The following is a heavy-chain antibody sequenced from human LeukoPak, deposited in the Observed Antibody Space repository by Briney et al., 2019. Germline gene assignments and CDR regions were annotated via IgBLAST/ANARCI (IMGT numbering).Heavy chain of an antibody. CDR2: ISSSSYYI. J-gene: IGHJ4*02. V-gene: IGHV3-21*04. Sequence: GGSLRLSCAASGFTFSSYSMNWVRQAPGKGLEWVSSISSSSYYIYYADSMKGRFTISRDNAKNSLYLQMNSLRAEDTAVYYCARDMPFGVYWGQGTLVTVSS. D-gene: IGHD3-16*01. CDR1: GFTFSSYS. CDR3: ARDMPFGVY.